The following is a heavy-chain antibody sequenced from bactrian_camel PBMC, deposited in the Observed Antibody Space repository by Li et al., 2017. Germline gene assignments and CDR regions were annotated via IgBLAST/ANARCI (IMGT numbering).Heavy chain of an antibody. CDR3: ALDVSRAYEKNCYPPGDAHGYSD. CDR1: AYTYQ. V-gene: IGHV3S53*01. Sequence: VQLVESGGGSVQTGGSLRLSCFASAYTYQMAWFRQAPGKGREGVADIDVDGDTHYADFAQGRFTISRDNVKNTLYLQMNSLKVEDTAMYYCALDVSRAYEKNCYPPGDAHGYSDWGQGTQVTVS. CDR2: IDVDGDT. D-gene: IGHD4*01. J-gene: IGHJ4*01.